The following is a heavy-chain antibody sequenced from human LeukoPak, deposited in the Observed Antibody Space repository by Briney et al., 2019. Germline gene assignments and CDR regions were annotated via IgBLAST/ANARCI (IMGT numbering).Heavy chain of an antibody. CDR3: ARYPLGYSGYLKD. V-gene: IGHV1-2*02. CDR2: INANSGGA. Sequence: ASVKVSCKASGYTFTSNGISWLRQAPGQGREWVGWINANSGGANYAQEFQGRVTMTRDTSISTAYMELSRQRSDDTAVYYCARYPLGYSGYLKDWGQGTLVSVSP. J-gene: IGHJ4*02. D-gene: IGHD5-12*01. CDR1: GYTFTSNG.